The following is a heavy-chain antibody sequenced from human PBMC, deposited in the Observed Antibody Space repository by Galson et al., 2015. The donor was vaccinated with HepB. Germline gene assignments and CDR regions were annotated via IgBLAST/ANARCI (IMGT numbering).Heavy chain of an antibody. Sequence: SLILSCAASGFTFSSYAMSWVRQAPGKGLEWVSAISGSGGSTYYADPVKGRFTISRDNSKNTLYLQMNSLRAEDTAVYYCASGALWGIAAAGTPTFDYWGQGTLVTVSS. CDR2: ISGSGGST. CDR3: ASGALWGIAAAGTPTFDY. J-gene: IGHJ4*02. CDR1: GFTFSSYA. D-gene: IGHD6-13*01. V-gene: IGHV3-23*01.